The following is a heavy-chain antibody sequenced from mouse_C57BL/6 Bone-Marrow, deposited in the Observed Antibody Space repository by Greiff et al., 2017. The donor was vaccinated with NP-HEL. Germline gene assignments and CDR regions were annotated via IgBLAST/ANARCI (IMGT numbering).Heavy chain of an antibody. CDR1: GYTFTSYW. CDR3: ASPHYGSSFDY. J-gene: IGHJ2*01. CDR2: IHPNSGST. D-gene: IGHD1-1*01. V-gene: IGHV1-64*01. Sequence: QVQLQQPGAELVKPGASVKLSCKASGYTFTSYWMHWVKQRPGQGLEWIGMIHPNSGSTNYNEKFKSKATLTVDKSSSPAYMQLSSLTSEDSAVYYCASPHYGSSFDYWGQGTTLTVSS.